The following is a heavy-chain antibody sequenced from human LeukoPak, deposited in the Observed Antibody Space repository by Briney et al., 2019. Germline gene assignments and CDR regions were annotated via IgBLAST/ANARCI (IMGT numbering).Heavy chain of an antibody. CDR3: AKSSGRGLYLFDY. CDR2: IRDSGTTS. J-gene: IGHJ4*02. D-gene: IGHD3-10*01. CDR1: GFTPSSYA. V-gene: IGHV3-23*01. Sequence: GGSLRLSCAASGFTPSSYAMSWVRQSPGKGLDWVSVIRDSGTTSYYADSVKGRFTISRDNSKNTLFLQMNGLRAEDTAVYYCAKSSGRGLYLFDYWGQGTLVTVSS.